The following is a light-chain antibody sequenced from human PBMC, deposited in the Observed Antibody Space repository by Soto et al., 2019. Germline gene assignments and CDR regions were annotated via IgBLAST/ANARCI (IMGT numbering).Light chain of an antibody. J-gene: IGKJ4*01. CDR3: QHYISSPSRLT. CDR1: QSVSSSY. CDR2: NAS. Sequence: EIVLTQSPGTLSLSPGERATLSCRASQSVSSSYLDWYQQKPGQAPRLFIYNASSRATGIPDRFSGGGSGTDFTLTISRLEPEDFAVYYCQHYISSPSRLTFGGGTKVEIK. V-gene: IGKV3-20*01.